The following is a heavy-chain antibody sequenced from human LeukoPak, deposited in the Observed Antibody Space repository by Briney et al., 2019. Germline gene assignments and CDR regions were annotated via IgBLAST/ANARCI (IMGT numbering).Heavy chain of an antibody. CDR3: AKDRSSSSWFDGSGI. J-gene: IGHJ3*02. V-gene: IGHV3-23*01. Sequence: GGSLRLSCAASGFIFSTCAMSWVRQAPGKGLEWVSTVSGSGGTTYYADSVKGRFTISRDNSKNTLYLQMNSLRAEDTAVYYCAKDRSSSSWFDGSGIWGQGTMVTVSS. CDR2: VSGSGGTT. CDR1: GFIFSTCA. D-gene: IGHD6-13*01.